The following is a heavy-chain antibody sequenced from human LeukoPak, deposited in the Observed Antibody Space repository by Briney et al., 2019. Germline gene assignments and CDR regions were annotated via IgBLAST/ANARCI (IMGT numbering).Heavy chain of an antibody. D-gene: IGHD6-13*01. CDR3: AREAAQTSEFDY. CDR2: IIPILGIA. V-gene: IGHV1-69*04. Sequence: ASVKVSCTASGGTFSSYAISWVRQAPGQGLEWMGRIIPILGIANYAQKFQGRVTITADKSTSTAYMELSSLRSEDTAVYYCAREAAQTSEFDYWGQGTLVTVSS. J-gene: IGHJ4*02. CDR1: GGTFSSYA.